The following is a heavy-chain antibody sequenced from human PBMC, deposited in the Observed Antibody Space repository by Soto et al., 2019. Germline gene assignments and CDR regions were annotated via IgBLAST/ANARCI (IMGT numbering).Heavy chain of an antibody. V-gene: IGHV3-74*01. J-gene: IGHJ3*02. CDR1: GFTFSSYW. CDR2: INSDGSST. Sequence: EVQLVESGGGLVQPGGSLRLSCAASGFTFSSYWMHWVRQAPGKGLVWVSRINSDGSSTSYADSVKGRFTISRDNAKNTLYLQMNSLRAEDTAVYYCARTIPDIVLMVYVDDAFDIWGQGTMVTVSS. CDR3: ARTIPDIVLMVYVDDAFDI. D-gene: IGHD2-8*01.